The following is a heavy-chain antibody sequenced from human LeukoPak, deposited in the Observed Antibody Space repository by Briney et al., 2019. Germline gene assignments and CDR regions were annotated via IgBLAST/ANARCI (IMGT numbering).Heavy chain of an antibody. Sequence: SETLSLTCTVSGGSISSYYWSWIRQPPGKGLEWIGYIYYSGSTNYNPSLKSRVTISVDTSKNQFSLKLSSVTAADTAVYYCARNSPYDSSDPRAYYFDYWGQGTLVTVSS. J-gene: IGHJ4*02. D-gene: IGHD3-22*01. CDR2: IYYSGST. CDR1: GGSISSYY. V-gene: IGHV4-59*08. CDR3: ARNSPYDSSDPRAYYFDY.